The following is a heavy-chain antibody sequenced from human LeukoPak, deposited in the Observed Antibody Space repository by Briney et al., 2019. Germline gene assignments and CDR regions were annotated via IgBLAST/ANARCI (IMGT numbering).Heavy chain of an antibody. V-gene: IGHV3-33*01. Sequence: PGGSLRLSCAASGFTFSSYGMHWVRQAPGKGLEWVAVIWYDGSNKYYADSVKGRFTISRDNSKNTLYLQMGSLRAEDMAVYYCARGAFGSGYYFGWYFDLWGRGTLVTVSS. CDR3: ARGAFGSGYYFGWYFDL. J-gene: IGHJ2*01. D-gene: IGHD3-22*01. CDR1: GFTFSSYG. CDR2: IWYDGSNK.